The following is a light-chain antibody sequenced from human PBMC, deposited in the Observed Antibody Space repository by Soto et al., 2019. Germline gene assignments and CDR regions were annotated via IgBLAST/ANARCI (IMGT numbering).Light chain of an antibody. Sequence: DIHMTQAPSSLSASVGDRVTITCRASQGISNSLAWYQQKPGKVHQLLIYTASTFQSGVPYRFSGRRFGTDFLLTITSLQPEGVATYYCQKYNSAPLTFGGRNKVEIK. CDR3: QKYNSAPLT. CDR2: TAS. J-gene: IGKJ4*01. CDR1: QGISNS. V-gene: IGKV1-27*01.